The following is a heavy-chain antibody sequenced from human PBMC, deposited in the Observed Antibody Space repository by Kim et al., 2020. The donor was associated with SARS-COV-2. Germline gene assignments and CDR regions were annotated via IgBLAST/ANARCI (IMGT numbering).Heavy chain of an antibody. V-gene: IGHV1-18*04. CDR2: ISAYNGNT. CDR3: ARDLVALLPGSRDEERIVSHKKTFLISTVEINVFFDY. J-gene: IGHJ4*02. D-gene: IGHD3-22*01. Sequence: ASVKVSCKASGYTFTSYGISWVRQAPGQGLEWMGWISAYNGNTNYAQKLQGRVTMTTDTSTSTAYMELRSLRSDDTAVYYCARDLVALLPGSRDEERIVSHKKTFLISTVEINVFFDYWGQGTLVTVSS. CDR1: GYTFTSYG.